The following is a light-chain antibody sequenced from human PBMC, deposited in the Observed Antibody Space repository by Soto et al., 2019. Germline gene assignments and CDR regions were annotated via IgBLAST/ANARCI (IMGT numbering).Light chain of an antibody. Sequence: EIVLTQSPGTLSLSPGERATLSCRASQSISSSYLAWYQQRPGQAPRLLIYGASSRATGITDRFSGSGSGTDFTLTNSRLEPADFAVYFCQQYGSSPRKFGQGTKVEVK. CDR1: QSISSSY. V-gene: IGKV3-20*01. J-gene: IGKJ1*01. CDR2: GAS. CDR3: QQYGSSPRK.